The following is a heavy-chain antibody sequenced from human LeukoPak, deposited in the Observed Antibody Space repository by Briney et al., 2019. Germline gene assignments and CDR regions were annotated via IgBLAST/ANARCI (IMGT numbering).Heavy chain of an antibody. Sequence: GASVKVSCKAFGYTFSRYGVSWVRQAPGQGLEWMGGIIPIFGTTNYAQKFQGRVTITADESTSTAYMELSSLRSEDTAVYYCARTLTPRITAMAFWYFDYWGQGTLVTVSS. D-gene: IGHD5-18*01. CDR1: GYTFSRYG. CDR2: IIPIFGTT. CDR3: ARTLTPRITAMAFWYFDY. V-gene: IGHV1-69*13. J-gene: IGHJ4*02.